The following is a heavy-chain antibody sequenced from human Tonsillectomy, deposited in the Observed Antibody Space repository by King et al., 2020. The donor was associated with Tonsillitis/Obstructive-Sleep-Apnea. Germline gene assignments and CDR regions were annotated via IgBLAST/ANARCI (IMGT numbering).Heavy chain of an antibody. CDR3: ARESYYYDSSGYLRGYYYYYMDV. Sequence: VQLVESGGGLVQPGGSLRLSCAASGFTFSSYWMSWVRQAPGKGLEWVANIKQDGSEKYYVDSVKGRFTISRDNAKNSLYLQMNSLRAEDTAVYYCARESYYYDSSGYLRGYYYYYMDVWGKGTTVTVSS. CDR1: GFTFSSYW. D-gene: IGHD3-22*01. CDR2: IKQDGSEK. J-gene: IGHJ6*03. V-gene: IGHV3-7*01.